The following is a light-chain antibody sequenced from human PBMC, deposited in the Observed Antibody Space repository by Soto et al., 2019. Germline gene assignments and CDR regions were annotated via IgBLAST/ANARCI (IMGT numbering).Light chain of an antibody. CDR1: QSVSTN. Sequence: EIVMTQSPATLSVSPGDRATLSCRASQSVSTNLAWYQQKPGQAPRLLIYGASTRATGVPARFSGSGSGTEFTLSISSLQSEDFALYYCQQYKRGPHRTFGQGTKVET. V-gene: IGKV3-15*01. CDR3: QQYKRGPHRT. J-gene: IGKJ1*01. CDR2: GAS.